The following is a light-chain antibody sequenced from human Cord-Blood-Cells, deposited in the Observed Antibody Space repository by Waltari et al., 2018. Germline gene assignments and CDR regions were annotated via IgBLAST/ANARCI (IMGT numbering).Light chain of an antibody. CDR2: GAS. Sequence: EIVLTQSPGTLSLSPGERATLSCRASQSVSSSYLAWYQQKPGQAPRLLIYGASSRATGLPDRFSGSGSGTEFTLTISRLEPEDFAVYYCQQYGSSPQTFGQGTKVEIK. CDR3: QQYGSSPQT. V-gene: IGKV3-20*01. J-gene: IGKJ1*01. CDR1: QSVSSSY.